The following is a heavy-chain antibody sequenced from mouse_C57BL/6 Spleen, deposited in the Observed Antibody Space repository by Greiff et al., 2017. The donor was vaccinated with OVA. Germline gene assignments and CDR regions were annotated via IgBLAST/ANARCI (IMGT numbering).Heavy chain of an antibody. J-gene: IGHJ4*01. V-gene: IGHV1-15*01. CDR3: TVRGTTVARYYAMDY. Sequence: VKLMEPGAELVRPGASVTLSCKASGYTFTDYEMHWVKQTPVHGLEWIGAIDPETGGTAYNQKFKGKAILTADKSSSTAYMELRSLTSEDYAVYYCTVRGTTVARYYAMDYWGQGTSVTVSS. CDR1: GYTFTDYE. CDR2: IDPETGGT. D-gene: IGHD1-1*01.